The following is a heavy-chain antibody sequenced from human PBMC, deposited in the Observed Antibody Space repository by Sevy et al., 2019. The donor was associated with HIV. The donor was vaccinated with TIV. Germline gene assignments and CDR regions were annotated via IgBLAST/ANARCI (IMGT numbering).Heavy chain of an antibody. J-gene: IGHJ4*02. V-gene: IGHV1-24*01. CDR3: ATTKDYYDSSGHPSDS. D-gene: IGHD3-22*01. Sequence: ASVKVSCKVSGYTLTILSMHWVRQTPGKGLEWMTTFDPEDGDPEDGKTIYAQKFLGRVTMTEDTSTDTAYMELSSLRSEDTAVYYCATTKDYYDSSGHPSDSWGQGTLVTVSS. CDR1: GYTLTILS. CDR2: FDPEDGDPEDGKT.